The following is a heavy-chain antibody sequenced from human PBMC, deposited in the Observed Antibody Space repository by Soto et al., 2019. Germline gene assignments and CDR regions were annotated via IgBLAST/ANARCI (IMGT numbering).Heavy chain of an antibody. CDR1: GGTFSSYT. CDR3: ARGESSWQALNWFDP. D-gene: IGHD6-13*01. J-gene: IGHJ5*02. CDR2: IIPILGIA. V-gene: IGHV1-69*02. Sequence: ASVKVSCKASGGTFSSYTISWVRQAPGQGLEWMGRIIPILGIANYAQKFQGRVTITADKSTSTAYMELSSLRSEDTAVYYCARGESSWQALNWFDPWGQGTLVTVS.